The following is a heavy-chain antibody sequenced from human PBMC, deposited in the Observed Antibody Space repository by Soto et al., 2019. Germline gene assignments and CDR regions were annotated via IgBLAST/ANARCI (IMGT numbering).Heavy chain of an antibody. J-gene: IGHJ4*02. Sequence: EVQLLESGGGLVQPGGSLRLSCAASGFTFSSYAMSWVRQAPGKGLEWVSAISGSGGSTYYADSVKGRFTISRDNSKNPLYLQMNSLRAEDTAVYYCAKDLGYSSSWGWYWGQGTLVTVSS. CDR1: GFTFSSYA. CDR2: ISGSGGST. D-gene: IGHD6-13*01. V-gene: IGHV3-23*01. CDR3: AKDLGYSSSWGWY.